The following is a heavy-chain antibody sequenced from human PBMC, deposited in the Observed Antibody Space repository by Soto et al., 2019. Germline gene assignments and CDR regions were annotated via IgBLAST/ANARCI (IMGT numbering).Heavy chain of an antibody. CDR3: AKDRSATLYYYGMDV. CDR1: GFTFRSHG. D-gene: IGHD6-19*01. J-gene: IGHJ6*02. CDR2: LSYDGGNE. Sequence: WGSLRLSCAASGFTFRSHGMHFFRHSPCKGLESVAVLSYDGGNEYYADSVKGRFTVSRDNSKNTLYLEMNNLRAEDTAVYFCAKDRSATLYYYGMDVWGQGTTVTV. V-gene: IGHV3-30*18.